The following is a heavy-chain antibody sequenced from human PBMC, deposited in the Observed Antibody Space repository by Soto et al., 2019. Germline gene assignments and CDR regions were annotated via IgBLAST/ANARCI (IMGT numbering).Heavy chain of an antibody. CDR2: ISAYNGNT. D-gene: IGHD7-27*01. Sequence: ASVKVSCKASGYTFTSYGISWVRQAPGQGLEWMGWISAYNGNTNYAQKLQGRVTMTTDTSTSTAYMELRSLRSDATAVYYCARYDWGKDGDAFDIWGQGTMVTVSS. CDR1: GYTFTSYG. CDR3: ARYDWGKDGDAFDI. J-gene: IGHJ3*02. V-gene: IGHV1-18*01.